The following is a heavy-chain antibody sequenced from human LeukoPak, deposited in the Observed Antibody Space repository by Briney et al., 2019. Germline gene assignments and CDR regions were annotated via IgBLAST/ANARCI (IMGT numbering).Heavy chain of an antibody. D-gene: IGHD2-15*01. CDR3: ARGYCSGGSCPRYGMDV. J-gene: IGHJ6*02. V-gene: IGHV1-69*04. CDR2: IIPILGIA. Sequence: AASVKVSCKASGGTFSSYAISWVRQAPGQGLEWMGRIIPILGIANYAQKFQGRVTITADKSTSTAYMELSSLRSEDTAVYYCARGYCSGGSCPRYGMDVWGQGTTVTVSS. CDR1: GGTFSSYA.